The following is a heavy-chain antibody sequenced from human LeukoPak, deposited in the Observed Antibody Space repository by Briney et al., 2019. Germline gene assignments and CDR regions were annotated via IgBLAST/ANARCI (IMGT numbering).Heavy chain of an antibody. V-gene: IGHV3-23*01. CDR1: GFTFSTYG. CDR3: AQHSXVAGAGGYFDY. J-gene: IGHJ4*02. Sequence: GGTLXXSCAASGFTFSTYGMSWVRQAPGRGLEWVSAISGGGGSTYYADSVKGRFTISTKNTRFLQVNSLRAEDTAVYYCAQHSXVAGAGGYFDYWGQGALVTVSS. CDR2: ISGGGGST. D-gene: IGHD6-19*01.